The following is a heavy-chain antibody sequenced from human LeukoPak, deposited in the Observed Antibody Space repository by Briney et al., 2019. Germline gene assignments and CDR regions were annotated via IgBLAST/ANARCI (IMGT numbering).Heavy chain of an antibody. CDR2: ISGSGGST. D-gene: IGHD3-3*01. Sequence: GGSLRLPCAASGFTFSSYAMSWVRQAPGKGLEWVSAISGSGGSTYYADSVKGRFTISRDNSKNTLYLQMNSLRAEDTAVYYCAKCDLLEWLLDSFDYWGQGALVTVSS. V-gene: IGHV3-23*01. J-gene: IGHJ4*02. CDR1: GFTFSSYA. CDR3: AKCDLLEWLLDSFDY.